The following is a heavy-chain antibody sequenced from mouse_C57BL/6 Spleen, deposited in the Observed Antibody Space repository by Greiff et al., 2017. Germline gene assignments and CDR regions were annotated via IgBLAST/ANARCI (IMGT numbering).Heavy chain of an antibody. D-gene: IGHD2-5*01. J-gene: IGHJ2*01. Sequence: QVQLQQSGAELVRPGTSVKVSCKASGYAFTNYLIEWVKQRPGQGLEWIGVINPGSGGTNYNEKFKGKATLTADKSSSTAYMQRSSLTSEASAVYFCARGGYSNYFDYWGQGTTLTVSS. CDR1: GYAFTNYL. CDR2: INPGSGGT. CDR3: ARGGYSNYFDY. V-gene: IGHV1-54*01.